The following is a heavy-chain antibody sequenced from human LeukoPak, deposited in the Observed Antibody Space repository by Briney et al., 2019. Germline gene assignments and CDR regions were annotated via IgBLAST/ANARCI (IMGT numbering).Heavy chain of an antibody. D-gene: IGHD3-3*01. V-gene: IGHV1-2*02. CDR3: ARDRSTIFGVTNDYYYYYYYMDV. Sequence: VASVKVSCKASGYTFTGYYIHWVRQAPGQGLEWMGWINPNSGGTNYAQKFQGRVTMTRDTSISTAYMELSRLRSDDTAVYYCARDRSTIFGVTNDYYYYYYYMDVWGKGTTVTVSS. J-gene: IGHJ6*03. CDR2: INPNSGGT. CDR1: GYTFTGYY.